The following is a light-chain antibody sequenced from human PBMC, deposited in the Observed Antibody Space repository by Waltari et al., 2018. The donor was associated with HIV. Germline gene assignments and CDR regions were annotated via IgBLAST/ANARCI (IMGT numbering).Light chain of an antibody. Sequence: EIEMSQSLDSLAVSPRERDTINCKASKIVLSSSNNKNYLVWYQQKPGQPPKLLIYWATTRESGVPDRFSGSGSGTDFTLTITSLQAEDVAVYYCQQYYSTPWTFGQWTKVEIK. CDR3: QQYYSTPWT. CDR1: KIVLSSSNNKNY. V-gene: IGKV4-1*01. J-gene: IGKJ1*01. CDR2: WAT.